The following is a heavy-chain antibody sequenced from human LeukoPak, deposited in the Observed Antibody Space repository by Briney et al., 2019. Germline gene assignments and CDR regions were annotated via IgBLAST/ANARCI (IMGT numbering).Heavy chain of an antibody. D-gene: IGHD2-2*01. V-gene: IGHV3-7*01. Sequence: PGGSLRLSCAASGFTFSRYWMNWVRQAPGKGLEWVASIKEDGSEKSYVDSVKGGFTISRDNSNISLYLQMNSLRAEDTAVYYCVSCGTTTCIIRFDHWGQGTLVTVSS. CDR1: GFTFSRYW. CDR3: VSCGTTTCIIRFDH. CDR2: IKEDGSEK. J-gene: IGHJ4*02.